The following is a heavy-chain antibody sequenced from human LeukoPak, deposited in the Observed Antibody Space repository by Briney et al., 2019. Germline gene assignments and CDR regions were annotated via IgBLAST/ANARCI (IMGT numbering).Heavy chain of an antibody. D-gene: IGHD6-19*01. CDR2: INHSGST. J-gene: IGHJ2*01. CDR3: ARGRNFGGWNHKYWYFDL. CDR1: GGSFSGYY. V-gene: IGHV4-34*01. Sequence: PSETLSLTCAVYGGSFSGYYWSWIRQPPGKGLEWIGEINHSGSTNYNPSLKSRVTISVDTSKNQFSLKLSSVTAADTAVYYCARGRNFGGWNHKYWYFDLWGRGTLVTVPS.